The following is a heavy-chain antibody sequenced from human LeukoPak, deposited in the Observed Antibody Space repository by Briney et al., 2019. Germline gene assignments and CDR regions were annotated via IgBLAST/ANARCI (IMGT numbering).Heavy chain of an antibody. Sequence: GGSLRLSCAAPGFTFSDYYMSWIRQAPGKGLEWVSYISSSGSTIYYADSVKGRFTISRDNAKNSLYLQMNSLRAEDTAVYYCARDWDYYDSSGPTTGYFDYWGQGTLVTVSS. CDR3: ARDWDYYDSSGPTTGYFDY. D-gene: IGHD3-22*01. V-gene: IGHV3-11*01. CDR2: ISSSGSTI. J-gene: IGHJ4*02. CDR1: GFTFSDYY.